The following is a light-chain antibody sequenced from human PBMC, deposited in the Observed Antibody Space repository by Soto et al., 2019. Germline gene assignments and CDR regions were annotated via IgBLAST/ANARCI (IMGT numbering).Light chain of an antibody. Sequence: EIVLTQSPGTLSLSPGERATLSCRASQSVSSNYLAWYQQKTGQTPRLLIYIASSMAPGIPDRFSGSGSGTHFTLTISRVEPEDFAVYYCQQYGSSPWTFGQGTKVEIK. CDR1: QSVSSNY. CDR2: IAS. CDR3: QQYGSSPWT. V-gene: IGKV3-20*01. J-gene: IGKJ1*01.